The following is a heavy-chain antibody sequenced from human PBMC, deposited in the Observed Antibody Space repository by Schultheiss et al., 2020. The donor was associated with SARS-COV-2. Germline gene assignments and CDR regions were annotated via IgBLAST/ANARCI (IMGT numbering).Heavy chain of an antibody. CDR3: ARIAMDSWAAAGTDDAFDI. Sequence: SETLSLTCAVSGGSISSGGYSWSWIRQPPGKGLEWIGYIYHSGSTYYNPSLKSRVTMSVDTSKNQFSLKLSSVTAADTAVYYCARIAMDSWAAAGTDDAFDIWGQGTMVTVSS. D-gene: IGHD6-13*01. V-gene: IGHV4-30-2*01. CDR2: IYHSGST. CDR1: GGSISSGGYS. J-gene: IGHJ3*02.